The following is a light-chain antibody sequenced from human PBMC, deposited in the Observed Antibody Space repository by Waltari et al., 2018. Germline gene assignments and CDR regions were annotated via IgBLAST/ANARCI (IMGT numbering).Light chain of an antibody. CDR3: QQYGSSPFT. CDR1: ESVRNSA. Sequence: EIVLTQSPGTLSLSPGERATLPCRASESVRNSALAWYQQKHGQAPRFLIYAASSRATGIPDRFSGSGSGTDFILTISRLEPEDFGVYYCQQYGSSPFTFGPGTRLDI. V-gene: IGKV3-20*01. CDR2: AAS. J-gene: IGKJ3*01.